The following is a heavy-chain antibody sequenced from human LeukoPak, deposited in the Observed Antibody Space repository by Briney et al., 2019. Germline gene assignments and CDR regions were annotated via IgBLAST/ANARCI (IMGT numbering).Heavy chain of an antibody. D-gene: IGHD4-17*01. CDR1: GFTFSSYA. V-gene: IGHV3-30-3*01. CDR3: ARDTHYGSPNYFDY. CDR2: ISDDGSNK. Sequence: PGGSLRLSCAASGFTFSSYAMHWVRQAPGKGLEWVTLISDDGSNKYYADSVKGRFTISRDNSKNTLYLQMNSLRPEDTAVYYCARDTHYGSPNYFDYWGQGTPVTVSS. J-gene: IGHJ4*02.